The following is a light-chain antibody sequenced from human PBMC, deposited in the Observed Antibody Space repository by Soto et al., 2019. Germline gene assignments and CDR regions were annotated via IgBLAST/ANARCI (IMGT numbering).Light chain of an antibody. CDR3: QSYDTSLSGFYV. CDR2: GNI. Sequence: QSVLTQPPSVSGAPGQRVTISCTGSSSNIGAGYDVHWYQQLPGTAPKLLIYGNINRPSGVPDRFSGCKSGTSASLAITGLQAEDEADYYCQSYDTSLSGFYVFGTGTKLTVL. V-gene: IGLV1-40*01. J-gene: IGLJ1*01. CDR1: SSNIGAGYD.